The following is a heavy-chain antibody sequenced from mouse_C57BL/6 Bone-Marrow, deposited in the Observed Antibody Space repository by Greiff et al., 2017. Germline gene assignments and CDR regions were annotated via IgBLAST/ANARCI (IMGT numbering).Heavy chain of an antibody. CDR1: GYTFTSYD. CDR2: LYPRDGST. V-gene: IGHV1-85*01. Sequence: QVQLKESGPELVKPGASVKLSCKASGYTFTSYDINWVKQRPGQGLEWIGWLYPRDGSTKYNEKFKGKATLTVDTSSSTAYMELHSLTSEDSAVYFGARSGWLPAWFAYWGQGTLVTVSA. D-gene: IGHD2-3*01. J-gene: IGHJ3*01. CDR3: ARSGWLPAWFAY.